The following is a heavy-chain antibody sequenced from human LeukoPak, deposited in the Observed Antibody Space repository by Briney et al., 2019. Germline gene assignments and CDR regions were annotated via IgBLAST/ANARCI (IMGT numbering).Heavy chain of an antibody. CDR2: IWYDGTNK. D-gene: IGHD1-26*01. V-gene: IGHV3-33*06. CDR1: GFTFSDYG. CDR3: AKDRGSYSTTADF. Sequence: GGSLTLSCAASGFTFSDYGIHWVRQAPGKGLEWVAVIWYDGTNKYYRDSVKGRFTISRDNSKKTLYLQMNSLRAEDTAVYYCAKDRGSYSTTADFWGQGTLVTVSS. J-gene: IGHJ4*02.